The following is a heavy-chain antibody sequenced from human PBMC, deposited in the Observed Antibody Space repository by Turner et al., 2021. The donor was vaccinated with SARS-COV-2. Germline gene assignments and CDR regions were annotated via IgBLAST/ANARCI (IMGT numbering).Heavy chain of an antibody. J-gene: IGHJ5*02. CDR3: ARDYSSSSYLVSWFDP. V-gene: IGHV3-74*01. Sequence: EVQLVESGGGLVQPGGSLRLSCAASGFTFSSYWMHWVRQAPGKGLVWVSRINSDGSSTSYAESVKGRFTISRDNAKNTLYLQMNSLRAEDTAVYYCARDYSSSSYLVSWFDPWGQGTLVTVSS. CDR2: INSDGSST. CDR1: GFTFSSYW. D-gene: IGHD6-6*01.